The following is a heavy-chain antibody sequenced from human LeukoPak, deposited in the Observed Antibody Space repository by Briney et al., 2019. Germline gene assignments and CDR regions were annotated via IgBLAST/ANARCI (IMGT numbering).Heavy chain of an antibody. D-gene: IGHD2-21*01. CDR1: GFTFSSYS. CDR2: ISGSSNYI. Sequence: GGSLRLSCAASGFTFSSYSMNWVRLAPGKGLGWVSSISGSSNYIYYADSVKGRFTISRGNAKNSLYLQMNSLRVEDTAVYYCARDESGDNDAFDIWGQGTMVTVSS. CDR3: ARDESGDNDAFDI. V-gene: IGHV3-21*01. J-gene: IGHJ3*02.